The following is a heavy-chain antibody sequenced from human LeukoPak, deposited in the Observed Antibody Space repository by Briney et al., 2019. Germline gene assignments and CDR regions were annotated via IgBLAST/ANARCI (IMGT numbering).Heavy chain of an antibody. D-gene: IGHD6-19*01. CDR2: ITWSGGSR. Sequence: PGGSLRLSCAASGFKFDDYTMHWVRQAPGKGLEWVSLITWSGGSRFYADSVKGRFTISRDNSKNTLYLQMGSLRAEDMAVYYCASGGYSSGWDAFDIWGQGTMVTVSS. CDR3: ASGGYSSGWDAFDI. V-gene: IGHV3-43*01. J-gene: IGHJ3*02. CDR1: GFKFDDYT.